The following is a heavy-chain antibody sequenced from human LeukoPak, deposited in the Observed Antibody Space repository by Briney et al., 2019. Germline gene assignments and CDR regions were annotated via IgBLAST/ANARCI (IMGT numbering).Heavy chain of an antibody. V-gene: IGHV3-30*18. D-gene: IGHD4-17*01. Sequence: GGSLRLSCAASGFTFSSYGMHWVRQAPGKGLEWVAVISYDGSNKYYADSVKGRFTISRDNSKNTLYLQMNSLRAEDTAVYYCAKLTSRNGDSFDYWGREPWSPSPQ. CDR2: ISYDGSNK. CDR3: AKLTSRNGDSFDY. CDR1: GFTFSSYG. J-gene: IGHJ4*02.